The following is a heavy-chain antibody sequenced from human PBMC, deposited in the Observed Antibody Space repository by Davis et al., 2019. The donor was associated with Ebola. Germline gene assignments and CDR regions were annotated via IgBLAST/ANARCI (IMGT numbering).Heavy chain of an antibody. Sequence: PGGSLRLSCAASGFTVSSNYMSWVRQAPGKGLEWVSVIYSGGSTYYADSVKGRFTISRDNSKNTLYLQMNSLRAEDTAVYYCARSEIFGLGDYGMDVWGQGTTVTVSS. V-gene: IGHV3-66*01. D-gene: IGHD3-3*01. J-gene: IGHJ6*02. CDR3: ARSEIFGLGDYGMDV. CDR2: IYSGGST. CDR1: GFTVSSNY.